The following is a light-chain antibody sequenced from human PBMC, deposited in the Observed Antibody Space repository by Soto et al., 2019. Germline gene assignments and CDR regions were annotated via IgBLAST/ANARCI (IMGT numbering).Light chain of an antibody. V-gene: IGKV3-15*01. J-gene: IGKJ3*01. Sequence: EIVMTQSPATLSVSPGETATLSCRASQGISRTLAWYQLKSGQAPRLLFYGASTRATGVPARFSGSGSGTEFTLTISSLQSEDSAVYYCHQYNSWPRGTFGPGTKVEIK. CDR3: HQYNSWPRGT. CDR2: GAS. CDR1: QGISRT.